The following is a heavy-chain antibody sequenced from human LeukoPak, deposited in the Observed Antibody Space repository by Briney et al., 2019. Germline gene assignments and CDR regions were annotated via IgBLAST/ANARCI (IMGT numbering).Heavy chain of an antibody. CDR1: GFTFSSYG. Sequence: HAGGSLRLSCAASGFTFSSYGMHWVRQAPGKGLEWVAVISYDGSNKYYADSVKGRFTISRDNSKNTLYLQMNGLRAEDTAVYYCAKGRDGDYWGQGTLVTVSS. V-gene: IGHV3-30*18. CDR2: ISYDGSNK. CDR3: AKGRDGDY. J-gene: IGHJ4*02. D-gene: IGHD5-24*01.